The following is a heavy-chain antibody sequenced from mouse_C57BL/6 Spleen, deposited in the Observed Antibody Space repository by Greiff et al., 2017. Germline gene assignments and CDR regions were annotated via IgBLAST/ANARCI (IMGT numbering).Heavy chain of an antibody. CDR3: ARGDYGKRFDY. V-gene: IGHV1-64*01. CDR1: GYTFTSYW. CDR2: IHPNSGST. Sequence: QVQLQQPGAELVKPGASVKLSCKASGYTFTSYWMHWVKQRPGQGLEWIGMIHPNSGSTNYNEKFKSKATLTADKSSSTAYMQLSSLTSEDSAVYYCARGDYGKRFDYWGQGTTLTVSS. D-gene: IGHD1-1*01. J-gene: IGHJ2*01.